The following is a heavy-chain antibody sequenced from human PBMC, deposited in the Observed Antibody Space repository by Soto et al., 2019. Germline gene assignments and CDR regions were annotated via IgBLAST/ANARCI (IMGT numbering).Heavy chain of an antibody. J-gene: IGHJ3*02. CDR1: GGSLSDHG. CDR2: TIPVFNTA. Sequence: QVQLEQSGAEVKKPGSSVKISCKASGGSLSDHGVSWLRQAPGQGLEWVGGTIPVFNTANSAPKFQGRVTISADKSTNIAYMELGSLRSDDTAFYYWARGVSSSGNYYTGPSAIDICGQGILLIVSS. CDR3: ARGVSSSGNYYTGPSAIDI. D-gene: IGHD3-10*01. V-gene: IGHV1-69*06.